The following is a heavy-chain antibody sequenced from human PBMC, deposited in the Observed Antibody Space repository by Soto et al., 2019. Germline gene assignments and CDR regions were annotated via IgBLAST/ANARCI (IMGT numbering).Heavy chain of an antibody. CDR2: ISYDGSNK. Sequence: QVQLVESGGGVVQPGRSLRLSCAASGFTFSSYGMHWVRQAPGKGLEWVAVISYDGSNKYYADSVKGRFTISRDNSKSTVYRQMNSLRAEDTAVYYCAKVLRRQPLVRMDVWGQGTTVTVSS. V-gene: IGHV3-30*18. D-gene: IGHD6-13*01. CDR3: AKVLRRQPLVRMDV. CDR1: GFTFSSYG. J-gene: IGHJ6*02.